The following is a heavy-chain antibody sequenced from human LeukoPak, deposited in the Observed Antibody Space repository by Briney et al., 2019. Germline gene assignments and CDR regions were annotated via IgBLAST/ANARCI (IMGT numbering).Heavy chain of an antibody. V-gene: IGHV3-30*04. D-gene: IGHD6-19*01. CDR1: GFTFSSYA. CDR2: VSYDGSTK. J-gene: IGHJ5*02. CDR3: AKCSTSAYTTGWCNWIDP. Sequence: TGGSLRLSCAASGFTFSSYAMHWVRQTPDKGLEWVAVVSYDGSTKYYADSVKGRLTISRDNSKNTLYLQMNGLRAEDTAVYYCAKCSTSAYTTGWCNWIDPWGQGTLVTVSS.